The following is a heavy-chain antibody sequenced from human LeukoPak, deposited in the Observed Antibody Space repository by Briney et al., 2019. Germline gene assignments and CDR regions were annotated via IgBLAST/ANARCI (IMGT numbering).Heavy chain of an antibody. J-gene: IGHJ4*02. CDR2: ISWNRGSI. V-gene: IGHV3-9*03. Sequence: PGGSLRLSCAASGFTFDDYAMHWVRQAPGKGLEWVSGISWNRGSIGYADSVKGRFTIYRDNAKNSLYLQMNSLRAEGMALYYSAKDVGGHGRAAALDYWGQGTLVTVSS. CDR3: AKDVGGHGRAAALDY. D-gene: IGHD6-13*01. CDR1: GFTFDDYA.